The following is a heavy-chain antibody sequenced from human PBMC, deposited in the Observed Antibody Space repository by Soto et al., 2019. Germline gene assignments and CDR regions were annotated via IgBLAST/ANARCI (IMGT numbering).Heavy chain of an antibody. V-gene: IGHV3-23*01. CDR3: AKERLGRGIDY. CDR1: GYTFSNYA. Sequence: EVLLLDSGGGFVQPGGSLRLSCAASGYTFSNYAMTWVRQAPGKGPEWISTVNNGGGGTYYADSVKGRFTISRDNSKNTLYLQVSSLRAEDTAVYYCAKERLGRGIDYWGQGILVTVSS. CDR2: VNNGGGGT. D-gene: IGHD3-10*01. J-gene: IGHJ4*02.